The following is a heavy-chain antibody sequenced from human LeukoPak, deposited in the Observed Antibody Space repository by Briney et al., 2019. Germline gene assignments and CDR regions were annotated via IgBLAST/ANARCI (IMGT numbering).Heavy chain of an antibody. V-gene: IGHV4-4*09. J-gene: IGHJ6*03. D-gene: IGHD5-18*01. CDR1: GGSISSYY. CDR3: ARHVHGYGPDYYYYYMDV. Sequence: SETLSLTCTVSGGSISSYYWSWIRQPPGRGLEWIGHIYTSGSTNYNPSLKSRVTISVDTSKNQFSLKLSSVTAADTAVYYCARHVHGYGPDYYYYYMDVWGKGTTVTVSS. CDR2: IYTSGST.